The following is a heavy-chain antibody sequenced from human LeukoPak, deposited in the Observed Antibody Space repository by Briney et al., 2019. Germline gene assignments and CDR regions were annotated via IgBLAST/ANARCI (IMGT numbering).Heavy chain of an antibody. CDR1: GGTFSSYA. Sequence: SVKVSCKASGGTFSSYAISWVRQAPGQGLEWMGGIIPTFGTANYAQKFQGRVTITADESTSTAYTELSSLRSEDTAVYYCATTMVRGVITIPYFDYWGQGTLVTVSS. J-gene: IGHJ4*02. V-gene: IGHV1-69*13. CDR3: ATTMVRGVITIPYFDY. CDR2: IIPTFGTA. D-gene: IGHD3-10*01.